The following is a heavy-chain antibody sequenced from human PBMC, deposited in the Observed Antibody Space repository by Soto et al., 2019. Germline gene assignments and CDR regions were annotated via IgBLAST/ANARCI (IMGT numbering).Heavy chain of an antibody. V-gene: IGHV4-34*01. Sequence: SETLSLTCAVDGGSVGGYDWSWVRQPPGKGLEWIGEINHSGSITYAPSLKSRVTMSVDTSKNQFSLRLNSVTAADTAVYYCARGEVTTGVFWGQGTQVTVSS. CDR3: ARGEVTTGVF. CDR1: GGSVGGYD. J-gene: IGHJ4*02. D-gene: IGHD4-17*01. CDR2: INHSGSI.